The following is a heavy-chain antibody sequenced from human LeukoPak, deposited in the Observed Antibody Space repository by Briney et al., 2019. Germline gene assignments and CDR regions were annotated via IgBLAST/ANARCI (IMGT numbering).Heavy chain of an antibody. V-gene: IGHV3-30*18. CDR1: GFTFSSYG. Sequence: PGGSLRLSCAASGFTFSSYGMHWVRQAPGKGLEWVAVISYDGSSKYYADSVKGRFTISRDNSKNTLYLQMNSLRAEDTAVYYCAKSGTVTTSPFDYWGQGTLVTVSS. CDR3: AKSGTVTTSPFDY. CDR2: ISYDGSSK. J-gene: IGHJ4*02. D-gene: IGHD4-17*01.